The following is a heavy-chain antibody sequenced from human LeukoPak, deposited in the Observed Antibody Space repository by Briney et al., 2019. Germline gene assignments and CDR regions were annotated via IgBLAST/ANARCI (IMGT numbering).Heavy chain of an antibody. CDR3: QRTAYDILTGYFSSAFDY. Sequence: SETLSLTCTFAVGSIRSYYWSWIRQPPGKGLEWIAYIYYSGSTNYNPSLKSRVTISVDTSKNQFSLKLSSVTAADTVVFFSQRTAYDILTGYFSSAFDYWGQGTLVTVSS. CDR2: IYYSGST. J-gene: IGHJ4*02. V-gene: IGHV4-59*08. D-gene: IGHD3-9*01. CDR1: VGSIRSYY.